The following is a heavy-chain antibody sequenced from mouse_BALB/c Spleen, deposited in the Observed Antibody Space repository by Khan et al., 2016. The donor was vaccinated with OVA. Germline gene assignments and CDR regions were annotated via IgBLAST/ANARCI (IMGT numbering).Heavy chain of an antibody. CDR1: GYSITSGYA. Sequence: EVQLQESGPGLVKPSQSLSLTCTVTGYSITSGYAWNWIRQFPGNKLEWMGYISYSGATSYNPSLKSRISITRDTSKNQFFLQLNSVTTEDTAADYCATRNYYGYYFDYWGQGTPVTVSS. V-gene: IGHV3-2*02. J-gene: IGHJ2*01. CDR2: ISYSGAT. D-gene: IGHD1-1*01. CDR3: ATRNYYGYYFDY.